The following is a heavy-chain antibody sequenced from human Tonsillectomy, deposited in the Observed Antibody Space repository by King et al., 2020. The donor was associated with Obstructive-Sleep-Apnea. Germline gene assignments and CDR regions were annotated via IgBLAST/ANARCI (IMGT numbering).Heavy chain of an antibody. J-gene: IGHJ6*02. CDR3: ATFGSGNSYSSYDMDI. V-gene: IGHV3-30*03. D-gene: IGHD3-10*01. CDR1: GFTFSNYA. Sequence: VQLVESGGGVVPPGRSLRVSCAASGFTFSNYAMHWVRQAPGKGLEWVGVVSYDGSNKNYADSVKGRFTISRDNSKNTLYLQMNSLRAEDTAVYYCATFGSGNSYSSYDMDIWGQGTTVTVSS. CDR2: VSYDGSNK.